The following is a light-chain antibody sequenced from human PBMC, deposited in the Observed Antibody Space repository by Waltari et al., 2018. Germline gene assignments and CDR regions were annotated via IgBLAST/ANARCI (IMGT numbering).Light chain of an antibody. Sequence: DIQMTQSPSSLSASLGDSVTITCRASQSISSYLNWDQQKPGVAPKLLIYAASSLRNGVPSRFSGSGSGTDFSLTISSLQPEDFATYYCQQSFSTPLTFGGGTKVEIK. CDR3: QQSFSTPLT. V-gene: IGKV1-39*01. J-gene: IGKJ4*01. CDR1: QSISSY. CDR2: AAS.